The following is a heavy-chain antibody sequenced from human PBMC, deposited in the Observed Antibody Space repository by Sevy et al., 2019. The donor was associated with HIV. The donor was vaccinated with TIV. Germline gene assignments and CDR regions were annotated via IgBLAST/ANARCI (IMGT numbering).Heavy chain of an antibody. D-gene: IGHD3-22*01. CDR3: ARKGFGDYYDSSGDYDAFDI. Sequence: ASAKVSCKASGGTFSSYAISWVRQAPGQGLEWMGGIIPIFGTANYAQKFQGRVTITADESTSTAYMEPSSLRSEDTAVYYCARKGFGDYYDSSGDYDAFDIRGQGTMVTVSS. CDR1: GGTFSSYA. CDR2: IIPIFGTA. V-gene: IGHV1-69*13. J-gene: IGHJ3*02.